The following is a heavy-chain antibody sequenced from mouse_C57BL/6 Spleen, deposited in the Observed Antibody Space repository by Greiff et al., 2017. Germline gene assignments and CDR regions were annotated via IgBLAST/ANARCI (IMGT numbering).Heavy chain of an antibody. J-gene: IGHJ4*01. CDR3: TIDRNGMPTAMGY. Sequence: DVHLVESGEGLVKPGGSLKLSCAASGFTFSSYAMSWVRQTPEKRLGWVAYISSGGDYIYSADTVKGRFTISRDTVRNTLYLQISSLESEDTAIFYSTIDRNGMPTAMGYWGQGTSVTGSS. CDR1: GFTFSSYA. V-gene: IGHV5-9-1*02. CDR2: ISSGGDYI. D-gene: IGHD1-1*01.